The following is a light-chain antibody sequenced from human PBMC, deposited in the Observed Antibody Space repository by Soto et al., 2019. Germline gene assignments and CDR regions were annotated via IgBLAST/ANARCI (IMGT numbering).Light chain of an antibody. V-gene: IGKV3-15*01. CDR1: QSVRSN. CDR2: AAS. J-gene: IGKJ5*01. CDR3: QQYNEWPPFP. Sequence: IVMPQSPATLSVAPGERATLSCRASQSVRSNLAWYQQKPGQAPRLVIYAASTRATGIPDRFSGSVSGTEFTLTISSLQSEDFAVYYCQQYNEWPPFPFGQGTRLEI.